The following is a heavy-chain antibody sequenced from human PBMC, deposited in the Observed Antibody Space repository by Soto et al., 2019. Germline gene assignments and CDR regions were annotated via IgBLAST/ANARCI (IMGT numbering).Heavy chain of an antibody. D-gene: IGHD3-10*01. Sequence: QVQLVESGGGVVQPGRSLRLSCAASGFTFSSYGMHWVRQAPGKGLEWVAVISYDGSNKYYADSVKGRFTISRDNSKNTLYLQMNSLRAEDTAVHYCAKEGFGYGSGRTGNGMDVWGQGTTVTVSS. CDR3: AKEGFGYGSGRTGNGMDV. V-gene: IGHV3-30*18. J-gene: IGHJ6*02. CDR2: ISYDGSNK. CDR1: GFTFSSYG.